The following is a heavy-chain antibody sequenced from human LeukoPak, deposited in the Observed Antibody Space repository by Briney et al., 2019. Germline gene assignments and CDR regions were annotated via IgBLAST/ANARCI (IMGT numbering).Heavy chain of an antibody. J-gene: IGHJ4*02. Sequence: GGSLRLSCAGSGFPFSSYAMTWVRQVPGKGLEWVSAISGSGVTTYYADSLKGRFTISRDNSKNTLYLQMNSLRAEDTAVYYCAKDLRFGTTVTTRGQGTLVTVSS. CDR2: ISGSGVTT. CDR1: GFPFSSYA. D-gene: IGHD4-17*01. CDR3: AKDLRFGTTVTT. V-gene: IGHV3-23*01.